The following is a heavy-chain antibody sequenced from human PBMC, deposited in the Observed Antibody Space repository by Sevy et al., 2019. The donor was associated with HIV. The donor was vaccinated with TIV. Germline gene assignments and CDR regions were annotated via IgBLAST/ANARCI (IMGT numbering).Heavy chain of an antibody. CDR2: IKQDAGQK. V-gene: IGHV3-7*01. CDR3: ARDDGNYYFHY. D-gene: IGHD1-7*01. CDR1: GFTFSKYW. Sequence: GGSLRLSCAASGFTFSKYWMGWVRQAPGNGLEWVANIKQDAGQKYYVDSVKGRFTISRDNAKNSLYLQMNSLRAEDTAVYFCARDDGNYYFHYWGQGTLVTVSS. J-gene: IGHJ4*02.